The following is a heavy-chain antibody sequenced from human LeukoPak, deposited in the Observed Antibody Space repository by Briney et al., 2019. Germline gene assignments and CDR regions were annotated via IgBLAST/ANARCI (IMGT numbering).Heavy chain of an antibody. J-gene: IGHJ4*02. CDR3: ARDEPTVTTGPPVGS. CDR2: IGTSSTTI. V-gene: IGHV3-48*04. D-gene: IGHD4-17*01. CDR1: GFTFSSYT. Sequence: PGGSLRLSCAASGFTFSSYTMNWVRQPPGKGLEWVSNIGTSSTTIYYADSVKGRFTISRDNAKNTLYLQMNSLRVEDTAVYYCARDEPTVTTGPPVGSWGQGTLVTVSS.